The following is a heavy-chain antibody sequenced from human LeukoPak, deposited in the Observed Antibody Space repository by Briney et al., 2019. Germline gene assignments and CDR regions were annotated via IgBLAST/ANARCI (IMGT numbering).Heavy chain of an antibody. D-gene: IGHD3-16*01. J-gene: IGHJ3*02. CDR1: GFTFTSHW. Sequence: GGSLRLSCAASGFTFTSHWMHWVRQTPGKGLVWVSGIKNYGNDTAYADSVKGRFTISRDNAKNTLYLQMNSLRAEDTAVYYCASSRYGGAFDIWGQGTMVTVSS. CDR3: ASSRYGGAFDI. V-gene: IGHV3-74*01. CDR2: IKNYGNDT.